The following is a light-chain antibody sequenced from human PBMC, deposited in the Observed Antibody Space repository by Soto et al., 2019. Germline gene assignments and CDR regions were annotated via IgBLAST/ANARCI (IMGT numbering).Light chain of an antibody. CDR2: ATS. CDR1: QSVLNN. Sequence: EIVLTQSPATLSVSPGDRATLSCRASQSVLNNFAWYQQKPGQPPRLLIFATSTRATGVPARFSGSGSGTEFTLTIRSLQSEDFAVYYCQQYGDWPLTCGGGAKVEIE. V-gene: IGKV3-15*01. CDR3: QQYGDWPLT. J-gene: IGKJ4*01.